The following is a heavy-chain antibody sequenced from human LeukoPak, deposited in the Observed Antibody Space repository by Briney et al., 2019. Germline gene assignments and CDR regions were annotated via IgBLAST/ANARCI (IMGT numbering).Heavy chain of an antibody. CDR1: GYTFTSYD. V-gene: IGHV1-8*01. D-gene: IGHD6-19*01. CDR3: ARVAVAGTGEYYYYYGMDV. J-gene: IGHJ6*02. CDR2: MNPNSGNT. Sequence: ASVKVSCKASGYTFTSYDINWVRQATGQGLEWMGWMNPNSGNTGYAQKFQGRVTMTRNTSISTAYMKLSSLRSEDTAVYYCARVAVAGTGEYYYYYGMDVWGQGTTVTVSS.